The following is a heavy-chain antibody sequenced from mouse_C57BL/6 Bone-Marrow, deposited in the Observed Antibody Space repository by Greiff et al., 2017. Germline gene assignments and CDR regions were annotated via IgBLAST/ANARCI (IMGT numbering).Heavy chain of an antibody. CDR3: ARYRYYGSSDY. CDR1: GYTFTSYG. CDR2: IYPRSGNT. J-gene: IGHJ2*01. Sequence: VQLQQSGAELARPGASVKLSCKASGYTFTSYGISWVKQRTGQGLEWIGGIYPRSGNTYYNEKFKGKATLTADKSSSTAYMGLRSLTSEDSAVCFCARYRYYGSSDYWGQGTTLTVSS. V-gene: IGHV1-81*01. D-gene: IGHD1-1*01.